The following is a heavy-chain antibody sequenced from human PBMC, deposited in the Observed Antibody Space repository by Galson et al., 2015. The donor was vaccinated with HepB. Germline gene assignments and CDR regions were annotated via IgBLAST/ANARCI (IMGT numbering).Heavy chain of an antibody. CDR3: AKVSGYYYDSSGYYPDAFDI. CDR2: ISYDGSNK. D-gene: IGHD3-22*01. J-gene: IGHJ3*02. CDR1: GFTFSSYG. V-gene: IGHV3-30*18. Sequence: SLRLSCAASGFTFSSYGMHWVRQAPGKGLEWVAVISYDGSNKYYADSVKGRFTISRDNSKNTLYLQMNSLRAEDTAVYYCAKVSGYYYDSSGYYPDAFDIWGQGTMVTVSS.